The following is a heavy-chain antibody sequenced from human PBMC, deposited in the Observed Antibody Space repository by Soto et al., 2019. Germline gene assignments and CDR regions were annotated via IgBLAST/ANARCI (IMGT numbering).Heavy chain of an antibody. CDR1: GITFSDYW. D-gene: IGHD1-7*01. Sequence: PGGSLRLSCAISGITFSDYWMSWLRHAPGKGLEWVANIRGDGSEKHYVDSVKGRFTISRDNAKNSLYLQMNSLRAEDTAVYYCATDRSWNFNYWGQGTPVTVSS. CDR2: IRGDGSEK. V-gene: IGHV3-7*01. CDR3: ATDRSWNFNY. J-gene: IGHJ4*02.